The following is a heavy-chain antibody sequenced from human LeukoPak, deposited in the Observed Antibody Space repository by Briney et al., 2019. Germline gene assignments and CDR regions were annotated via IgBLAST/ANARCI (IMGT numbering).Heavy chain of an antibody. Sequence: GGSLRLSCAASGFTFSSYWMSWVRQAPGKGLEWVANIKQDGSEKYYVDSVKGRFTISRDNSKNTLYLQMNSLRAEDTAVYYCAKDSAVRTVTTFDYWGQGTLVTVSS. D-gene: IGHD4-11*01. CDR2: IKQDGSEK. J-gene: IGHJ4*02. V-gene: IGHV3-7*03. CDR3: AKDSAVRTVTTFDY. CDR1: GFTFSSYW.